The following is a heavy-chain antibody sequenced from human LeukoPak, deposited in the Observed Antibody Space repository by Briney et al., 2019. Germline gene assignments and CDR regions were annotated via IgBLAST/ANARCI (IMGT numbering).Heavy chain of an antibody. J-gene: IGHJ4*02. CDR1: GYTFSRND. V-gene: IGHV1-2*02. Sequence: VKVSCKASGYTFSRNDINWVRQAPGQGLEWMGWINPNSGGTNYAQKFQGRVTMTRDTSISTAYMELSRLRSDDTAVYYCAREGLRLGELSYPFDYWGQGTLVTVSS. CDR2: INPNSGGT. D-gene: IGHD3-16*02. CDR3: AREGLRLGELSYPFDY.